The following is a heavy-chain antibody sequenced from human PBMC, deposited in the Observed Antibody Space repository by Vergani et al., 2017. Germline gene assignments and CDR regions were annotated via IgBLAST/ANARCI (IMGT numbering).Heavy chain of an antibody. D-gene: IGHD4-17*01. CDR1: GGSISSGSYY. Sequence: QVQLQESGPGLVKPSQTLSLTCTVSGGSISSGSYYWSWIRQPAGKGLEWIGRIYTSGSTNYNPSLKSRVTISVDTSKNQFSLKLSSVTAADTAVYYCARTTVTTGYYYYYGMDGWGQGTTVTVSS. V-gene: IGHV4-61*02. CDR3: ARTTVTTGYYYYYGMDG. CDR2: IYTSGST. J-gene: IGHJ6*02.